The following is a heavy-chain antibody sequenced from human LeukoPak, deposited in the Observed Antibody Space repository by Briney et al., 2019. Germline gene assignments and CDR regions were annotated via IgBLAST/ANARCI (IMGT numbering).Heavy chain of an antibody. J-gene: IGHJ4*02. CDR3: AKGMVTEIDLIDY. CDR2: ISWNSGTV. V-gene: IGHV3-9*03. D-gene: IGHD5-18*01. Sequence: PGGSLRLSCAASGFTFDDYAMHWVRQGPGKGLEWVSGISWNSGTVGYVESVKGRFTISRDNAKNSLYLQMNSLRTEDMALYYCAKGMVTEIDLIDYWGQGTLVTVSS. CDR1: GFTFDDYA.